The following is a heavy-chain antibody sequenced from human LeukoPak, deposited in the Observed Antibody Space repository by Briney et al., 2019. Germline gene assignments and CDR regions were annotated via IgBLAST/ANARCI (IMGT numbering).Heavy chain of an antibody. D-gene: IGHD4-11*01. Sequence: GSGPTLVNPTQTLTLTCTFSGFSLSTSGVGVGWIRQPPGKALEWLALIYWNDDKRYSPSLKNRLTITKDTSKNQVVLTMTNMDPVDTATYYCALDSEYSNYVGYFHHWGQGTLVTVSS. V-gene: IGHV2-5*01. CDR3: ALDSEYSNYVGYFHH. CDR1: GFSLSTSGVG. CDR2: IYWNDDK. J-gene: IGHJ1*01.